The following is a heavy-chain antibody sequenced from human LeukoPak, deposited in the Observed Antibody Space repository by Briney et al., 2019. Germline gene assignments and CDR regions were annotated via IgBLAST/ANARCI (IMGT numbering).Heavy chain of an antibody. CDR1: GGTFSSYA. CDR2: IIPIFGTA. J-gene: IGHJ5*02. V-gene: IGHV1-69*13. D-gene: IGHD2-2*01. Sequence: SVKVSCKASGGTFSSYAISWVRQAPGQGLEWMGGIIPIFGTANYAQTFQGRVTITADESTSTAYMELSSLRSEDTAVYYCARVEGCSSTSCYEARSDSPRVFDPWGQGTLVTVSS. CDR3: ARVEGCSSTSCYEARSDSPRVFDP.